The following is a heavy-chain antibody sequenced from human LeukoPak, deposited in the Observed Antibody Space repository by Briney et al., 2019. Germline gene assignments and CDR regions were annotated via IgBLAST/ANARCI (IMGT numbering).Heavy chain of an antibody. CDR1: GVSISSSSYY. V-gene: IGHV4-39*01. Sequence: PSETLSLPCTVSGVSISSSSYYWGWIRQPPGKGLEWIGSIYYSGNTYYNPSLKRRVTIFVHTSKNQLSMKLSSVTAADTAVYYCASIYTAMVSFDYWGKGILVIASS. CDR3: ASIYTAMVSFDY. J-gene: IGHJ4*02. CDR2: IYYSGNT. D-gene: IGHD5-18*01.